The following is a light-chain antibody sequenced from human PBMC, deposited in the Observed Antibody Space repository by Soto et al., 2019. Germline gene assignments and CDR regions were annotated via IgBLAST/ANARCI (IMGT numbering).Light chain of an antibody. CDR3: QQYDNWPIT. J-gene: IGKJ5*01. V-gene: IGKV3-15*01. CDR1: QSINRH. Sequence: EIVLTQSPATLSLSPGERATLSCRASQSINRHLAWYQQKPGQAPRLLIYGASTRATGLPARFSGSGSGTEFTLIISSLQSEDSAVYYCQQYDNWPITFGQGTRLEIK. CDR2: GAS.